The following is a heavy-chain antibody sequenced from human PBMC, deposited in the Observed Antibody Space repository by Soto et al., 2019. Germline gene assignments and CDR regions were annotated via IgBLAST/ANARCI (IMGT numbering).Heavy chain of an antibody. J-gene: IGHJ1*01. Sequence: EVQLLESGGGLVQPGGSLRLSCAASGFTFSNSGMSWVLQAPGKGLEWVSCISGGAGTTYYAESVKGRFTISRDNSKQTLYLQMNSLRAEDTAVYYCSGLGCNIPPYGSWGQVTMVTVSS. CDR1: GFTFSNSG. D-gene: IGHD3-10*01. V-gene: IGHV3-23*01. CDR3: SGLGCNIPPYGS. CDR2: ISGGAGTT.